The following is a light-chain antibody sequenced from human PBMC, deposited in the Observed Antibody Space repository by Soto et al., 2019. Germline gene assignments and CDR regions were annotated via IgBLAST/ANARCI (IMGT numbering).Light chain of an antibody. CDR3: QQYNSYPLT. CDR2: KAS. CDR1: QSISSW. Sequence: DIQMTQSPSTLSASVGNRVTITCRASQSISSWLAWYQQKPGKAPKRLIYKASSLESGVPSRFSGSGSGTEFSLTISSLQPDDFATYYCQQYNSYPLTFGGGTKVDIK. V-gene: IGKV1-5*03. J-gene: IGKJ4*01.